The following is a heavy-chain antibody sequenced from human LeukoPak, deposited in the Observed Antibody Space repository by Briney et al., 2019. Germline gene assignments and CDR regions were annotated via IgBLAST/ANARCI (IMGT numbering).Heavy chain of an antibody. V-gene: IGHV3-48*03. CDR1: GFTFSSYE. J-gene: IGHJ4*02. CDR3: AREVGWYSYGAYCFDY. CDR2: ISSSGSTI. Sequence: GGSLRLSCAASGFTFSSYEMNWVRQAPGKGLEWVSYISSSGSTIYYADSVKGRFTISRDNAKNSLYLQMNSLRAEDTAVYYCAREVGWYSYGAYCFDYWGQGTLVTVSS. D-gene: IGHD5-18*01.